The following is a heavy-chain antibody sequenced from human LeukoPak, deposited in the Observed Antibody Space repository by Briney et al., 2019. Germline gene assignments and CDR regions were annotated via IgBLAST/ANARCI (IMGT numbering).Heavy chain of an antibody. J-gene: IGHJ4*02. CDR2: IYRGGST. V-gene: IGHV3-53*01. D-gene: IGHD3-22*01. Sequence: PGGSLRLSCAAFGFTVSSNYMSWVRQAPGKGLEWVSVIYRGGSTYYADSVKGRFTVSRDNSKNTLYLQMNSLRAEDTAVYYCARDHYDSSSYYHDYWGQGTLVTVSS. CDR1: GFTVSSNY. CDR3: ARDHYDSSSYYHDY.